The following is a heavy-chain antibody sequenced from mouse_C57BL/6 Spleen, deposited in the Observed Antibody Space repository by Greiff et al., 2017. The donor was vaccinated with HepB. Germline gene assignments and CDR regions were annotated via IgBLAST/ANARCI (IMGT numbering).Heavy chain of an antibody. CDR1: GFSFNTYA. CDR3: VRQYYGSSFAY. D-gene: IGHD1-1*01. CDR2: IRSKSNNYAT. V-gene: IGHV10-1*01. Sequence: EVQRVESGGGLVQPKGSLKLSCAASGFSFNTYAMNWVRQAPGKGLEWVARIRSKSNNYATYYADSVKDRFTISRDDSESMLYLQMNNLKTEDTAMYYCVRQYYGSSFAYWGQGTLVTVSA. J-gene: IGHJ3*01.